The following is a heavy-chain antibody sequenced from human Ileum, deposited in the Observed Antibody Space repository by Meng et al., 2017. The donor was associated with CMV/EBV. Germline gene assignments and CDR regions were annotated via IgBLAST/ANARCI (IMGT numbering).Heavy chain of an antibody. D-gene: IGHD1-1*01. Sequence: GGSLRLSCAASGFPFSSYGMHWVRQAPGKGLEYVAAITNNGGSTYYVDSVKGRFTISRDNSKNTLYLQMGSLRDEDMAVYYCARGNWNDLGAFDFWGQGTMVTVSS. CDR2: ITNNGGST. V-gene: IGHV3-64*02. CDR3: ARGNWNDLGAFDF. J-gene: IGHJ3*01. CDR1: GFPFSSYG.